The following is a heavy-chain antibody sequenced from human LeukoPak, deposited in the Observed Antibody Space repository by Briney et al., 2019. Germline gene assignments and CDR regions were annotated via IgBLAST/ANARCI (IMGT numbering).Heavy chain of an antibody. CDR3: ARVDQLRSLDY. CDR2: IYYSGST. V-gene: IGHV4-59*01. J-gene: IGHJ4*02. D-gene: IGHD5-24*01. CDR1: GGSISSYY. Sequence: SEXXSLTCTVSGGSISSYYWSWLRQPPGKGLEWIGYIYYSGSTNYNPSLRSRVTISVDTSKNQFSLKLSSVTAADTAVYYCARVDQLRSLDYWGQGTLVTVSS.